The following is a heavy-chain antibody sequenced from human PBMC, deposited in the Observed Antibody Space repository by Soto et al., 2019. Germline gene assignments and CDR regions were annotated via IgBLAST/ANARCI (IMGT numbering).Heavy chain of an antibody. D-gene: IGHD6-19*01. Sequence: SETLSLTCTVSGGSISSYYWSWIRQPARKGLEWIGRIYTSGSTNYNPSLKSRVTMSVDTSKNQFSLKLSSVTAADTAVYYCARETNSGGKYYFGYWGQGTLVTVSS. J-gene: IGHJ4*02. V-gene: IGHV4-4*07. CDR1: GGSISSYY. CDR2: IYTSGST. CDR3: ARETNSGGKYYFGY.